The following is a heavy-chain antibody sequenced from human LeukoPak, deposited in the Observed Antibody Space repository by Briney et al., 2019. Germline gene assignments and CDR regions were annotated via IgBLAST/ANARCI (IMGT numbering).Heavy chain of an antibody. CDR2: ISSSGSTI. D-gene: IGHD2-2*01. CDR1: GFTFSDYY. Sequence: GGSLRLSCAASGFTFSDYYMSWIRQAPGKGLEWVSYISSSGSTIYYADSVKGRFTISRDNAKNSLYLQMNSLRAEDTAVYYCARGRFCSSTSCHPFDYWGQGTLVTASS. V-gene: IGHV3-11*04. J-gene: IGHJ4*02. CDR3: ARGRFCSSTSCHPFDY.